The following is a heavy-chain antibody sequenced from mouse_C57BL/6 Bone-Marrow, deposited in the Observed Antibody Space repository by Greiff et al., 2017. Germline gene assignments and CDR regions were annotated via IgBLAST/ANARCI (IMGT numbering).Heavy chain of an antibody. V-gene: IGHV1-85*01. Sequence: VPLQQSGPELVKPGASVKLSCKASGYTFTSYAINWVKQRPGQGLEWIGWLSPRDGSTTYNEKFKGKATLTVDTSSSTAYMELHGLASEDSAIYFCAPLALEVWGTGTTVTVSS. CDR2: LSPRDGST. J-gene: IGHJ1*03. CDR1: GYTFTSYA. CDR3: APLALEV.